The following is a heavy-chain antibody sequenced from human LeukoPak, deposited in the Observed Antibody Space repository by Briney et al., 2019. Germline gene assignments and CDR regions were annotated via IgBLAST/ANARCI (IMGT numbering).Heavy chain of an antibody. Sequence: PSETLSLTCAVSGGSISSSNWWSWVRQPPGKGLEWIGEIYHSGSTNYNPSLKSRVTISVDKSKNQFSLKLSSVTAADTAVYYCASSTVTTAGGAFDIWGQGTMVTVSS. CDR2: IYHSGST. CDR3: ASSTVTTAGGAFDI. CDR1: GGSISSSNW. V-gene: IGHV4-4*02. J-gene: IGHJ3*02. D-gene: IGHD4-17*01.